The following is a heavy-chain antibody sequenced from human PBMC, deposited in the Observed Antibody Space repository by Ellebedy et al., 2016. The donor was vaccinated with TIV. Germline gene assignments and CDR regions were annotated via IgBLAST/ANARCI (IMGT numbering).Heavy chain of an antibody. CDR2: ISSSGSTI. J-gene: IGHJ6*02. D-gene: IGHD3-3*01. Sequence: GESLKISXAASGFTFSDYYMSWIRQAPGKGLEWVSYISSSGSTIYYADSVKGRFTISRDNAKNSLYLQMNSLRSEDTAVYYCARGPYYDFWSGPGGYYYGMDVWGQGTTVTVSS. CDR3: ARGPYYDFWSGPGGYYYGMDV. V-gene: IGHV3-11*01. CDR1: GFTFSDYY.